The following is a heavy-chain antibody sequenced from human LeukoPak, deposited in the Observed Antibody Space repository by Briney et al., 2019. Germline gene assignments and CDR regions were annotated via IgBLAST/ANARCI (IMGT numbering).Heavy chain of an antibody. J-gene: IGHJ4*02. V-gene: IGHV4-61*01. CDR1: GGSVSSGSYY. CDR2: IYYSGST. CDR3: ARVAAYGSGVDY. D-gene: IGHD3-10*01. Sequence: SETLSLTCTVSGGSVSSGSYYWSWIRQPPGKVLEWIGYIYYSGSTNYNPSLKSRVTISVDTSKNQFSLKLSSVTAADTAVYYCARVAAYGSGVDYWGQGTLVTVSS.